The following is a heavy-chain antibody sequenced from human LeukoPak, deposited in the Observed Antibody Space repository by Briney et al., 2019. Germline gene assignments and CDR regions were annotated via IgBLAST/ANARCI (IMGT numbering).Heavy chain of an antibody. CDR2: IYYSGST. J-gene: IGHJ4*02. Sequence: KPSETLSLTCTVSGGSISSSSYHWGWIRQPPGKGLEWIGSIYYSGSTYYNLSLKSRVTTSVDTSKNQFSLKLTSVTAADTAVYYCARGVPGIAVAGLDYWGQGTLVTVSS. V-gene: IGHV4-39*01. CDR3: ARGVPGIAVAGLDY. D-gene: IGHD6-19*01. CDR1: GGSISSSSYH.